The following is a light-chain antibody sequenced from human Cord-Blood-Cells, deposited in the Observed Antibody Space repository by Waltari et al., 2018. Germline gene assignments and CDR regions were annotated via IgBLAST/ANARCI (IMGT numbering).Light chain of an antibody. V-gene: IGKV3-20*01. Sequence: EIVLTQSPGTLSLSPGDRAPLYCRASQSVSSSYLAWYQQKPGQAPRLLIYGASSRATGIPDRFSGSGSGTDFTLTISRLEPEDFAVYYCQQYGSSPLTFGGGTKVEIK. CDR1: QSVSSSY. CDR2: GAS. J-gene: IGKJ4*01. CDR3: QQYGSSPLT.